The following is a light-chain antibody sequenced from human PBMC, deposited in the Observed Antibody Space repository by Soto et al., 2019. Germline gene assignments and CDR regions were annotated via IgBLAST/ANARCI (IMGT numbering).Light chain of an antibody. CDR2: EVS. Sequence: QSALTQPASVSGSPGQSITISCTGTSSDVGAYNSVSWYQHHPGKAPNLIIYEVSSRPSGLSDRFSGSKSGNTASLTISGLRAEDEAYYYCSSYRSSSTVVVFGGGTKLTVL. CDR1: SSDVGAYNS. V-gene: IGLV2-14*01. CDR3: SSYRSSSTVVV. J-gene: IGLJ2*01.